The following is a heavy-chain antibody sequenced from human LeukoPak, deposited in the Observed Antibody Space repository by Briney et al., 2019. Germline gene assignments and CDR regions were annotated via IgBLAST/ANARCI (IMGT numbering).Heavy chain of an antibody. D-gene: IGHD2-2*01. V-gene: IGHV1-18*01. CDR2: ISAYNGNT. CDR1: GYTFTSYG. J-gene: IGHJ5*02. CDR3: ARERYCSSTSCYWFDP. Sequence: ASVKVSCKASGYTFTSYGISWVRQAPGQGLEWMGWISAYNGNTNYAQKLQGRVTMTTDTSTSTAYMELRSLSSDDTAVYYCARERYCSSTSCYWFDPWGQGTLVTVSS.